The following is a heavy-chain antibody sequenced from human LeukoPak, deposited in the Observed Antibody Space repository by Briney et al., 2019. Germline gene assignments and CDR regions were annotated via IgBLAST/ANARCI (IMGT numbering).Heavy chain of an antibody. D-gene: IGHD6-6*01. J-gene: IGHJ3*02. V-gene: IGHV4-30-2*01. CDR1: GGSISSGGYY. CDR3: ARVTYSSSSISLDAFDI. CDR2: IYHSGST. Sequence: SQTLSLTCTVSGGSISSGGYYWSWIRQPPGKGLEGIGYIYHSGSTYYNPSLKSRVTISVDRSKNQFSLKLSSVTAADTAVYYCARVTYSSSSISLDAFDIWGQGTMVTVSS.